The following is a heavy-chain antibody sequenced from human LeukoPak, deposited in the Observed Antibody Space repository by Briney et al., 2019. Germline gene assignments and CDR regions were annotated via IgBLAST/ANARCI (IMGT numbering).Heavy chain of an antibody. CDR1: GFTFDDYG. V-gene: IGHV3-20*01. Sequence: GGSLRLSCAASGFTFDDYGMSWVRQAPGKGLEWVSGINWNGGSTGYADSVKGRFTISRDNAKNSLYLQMNSLRAEDTALYHCARVKYCDILTGYRGAFDIWGQGTMVTVSS. CDR3: ARVKYCDILTGYRGAFDI. J-gene: IGHJ3*02. CDR2: INWNGGST. D-gene: IGHD3-9*01.